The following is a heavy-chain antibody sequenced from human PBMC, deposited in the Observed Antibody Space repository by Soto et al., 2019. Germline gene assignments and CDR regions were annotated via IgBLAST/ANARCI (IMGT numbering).Heavy chain of an antibody. CDR1: GYRFSTFW. D-gene: IGHD1-1*01. CDR3: ARVGMTTIPFDY. CDR2: IYPDQSRA. Sequence: GESLKISCKGSGYRFSTFWIGWVRQMPGKGLEWVAIIYPDQSRAMYSPAFQGQVTISVDKSISTAYLQWNSLKASDTAIYYCARVGMTTIPFDYWGQGTLVTVSS. J-gene: IGHJ4*02. V-gene: IGHV5-51*01.